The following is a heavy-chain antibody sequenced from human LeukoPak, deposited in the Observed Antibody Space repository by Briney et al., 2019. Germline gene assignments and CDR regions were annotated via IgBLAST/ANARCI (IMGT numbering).Heavy chain of an antibody. CDR1: GFAFSSYE. V-gene: IGHV3-48*03. J-gene: IGHJ5*02. CDR3: ARVGVVVAATGNLWFDP. CDR2: XXSSGTTI. Sequence: PGGSLRLSCAASGFAFSSYEMNWVRQAPGKXXXXXXXXXSSGTTIYYADSVKGRFTISRDNAKNSLYLQMNSLRAEDTAVYYCARVGVVVAATGNLWFDPWGQGTLVTVSS. D-gene: IGHD2-15*01.